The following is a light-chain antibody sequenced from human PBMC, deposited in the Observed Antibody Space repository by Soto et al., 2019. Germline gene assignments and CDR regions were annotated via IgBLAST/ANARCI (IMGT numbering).Light chain of an antibody. CDR2: EVN. CDR3: WSYAGRRNVL. CDR1: SGDVGTYNL. Sequence: QSVLTQPASVSGSPGQSITISCTGSSGDVGTYNLVSWYQQHPGRAPKLIIFEVNKRPSGVSNRFSGSKSGNTASLAIARLQADDEADYHCWSYAGRRNVLCGGGTKLTVL. V-gene: IGLV2-23*02. J-gene: IGLJ2*01.